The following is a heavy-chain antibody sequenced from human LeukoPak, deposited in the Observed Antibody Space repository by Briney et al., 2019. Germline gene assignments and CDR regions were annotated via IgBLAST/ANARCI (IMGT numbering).Heavy chain of an antibody. D-gene: IGHD3-16*01. CDR2: ISGGGDNT. CDR1: GFGFSHTA. Sequence: PGGSLRLSCEASGFGFSHTAMHWVRQAPGKGLELVSFISGGGDNTDYADSVKGRFTISRDNSKNTLYLQMSSLRAEDTALYYCAKAWSYYFDHWGRGTLVTASS. J-gene: IGHJ4*02. CDR3: AKAWSYYFDH. V-gene: IGHV3-23*01.